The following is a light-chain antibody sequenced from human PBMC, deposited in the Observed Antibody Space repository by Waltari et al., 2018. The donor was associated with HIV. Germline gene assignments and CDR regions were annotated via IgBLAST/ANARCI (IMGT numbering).Light chain of an antibody. V-gene: IGLV2-23*02. CDR1: SSDVGSYNL. CDR2: EVT. Sequence: QSALTQPASVSGSPGQSITISCTGTSSDVGSYNLVSWYQQHPVKAPKLMIYEVTKRPSGVSNRFSGSKSGNTASLTISGLQAEDEADYYCNSYATGSAWVFGGGTKLTVL. CDR3: NSYATGSAWV. J-gene: IGLJ3*02.